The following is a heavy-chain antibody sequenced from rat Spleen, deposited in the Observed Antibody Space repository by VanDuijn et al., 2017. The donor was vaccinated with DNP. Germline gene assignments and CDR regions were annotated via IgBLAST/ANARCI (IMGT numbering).Heavy chain of an antibody. CDR2: ITYDGGNT. J-gene: IGHJ3*01. V-gene: IGHV5-22*01. Sequence: EVQVVESGGGLVQPGRSLKLSCAASGFTFSDYYMAWVRQAPTKGLEWVAYITYDGGNTYYRDSVKGRFTISRHNAKSTLYLQMNSLRSEDMATYYCARPMDYYSGGFAYWGQGTLVTVSS. D-gene: IGHD1-1*01. CDR3: ARPMDYYSGGFAY. CDR1: GFTFSDYY.